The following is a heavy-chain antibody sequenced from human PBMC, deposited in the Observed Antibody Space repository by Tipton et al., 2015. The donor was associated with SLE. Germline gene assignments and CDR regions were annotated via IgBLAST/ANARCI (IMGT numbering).Heavy chain of an antibody. V-gene: IGHV4-59*12. CDR3: AYIVALIASQKHFHH. CDR1: GGSISNYY. Sequence: TLSLTCTVSGGSISNYYWSWIRQPPGKGLEWIGYISNSGNTNYNPSLKSRVTISVDTSKNQFSLMLSSVTAADTAVYYCAYIVALIASQKHFHHWGQGTLVTVSS. J-gene: IGHJ1*01. CDR2: ISNSGNT. D-gene: IGHD2-21*01.